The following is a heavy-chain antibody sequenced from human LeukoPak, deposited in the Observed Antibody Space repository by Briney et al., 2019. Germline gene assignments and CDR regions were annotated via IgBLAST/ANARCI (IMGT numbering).Heavy chain of an antibody. CDR3: ARARYYYF. V-gene: IGHV4-59*01. D-gene: IGHD2/OR15-2a*01. CDR1: GGSISSYY. J-gene: IGHJ4*02. CDR2: IYYSGST. Sequence: PETLSLTCTVSGGSISSYYWSWIRQPPGKGLEWIGYIYYSGSTNYNPSLKSRVTISVDTSKNQFSLKLSSVTAADTAVYYCARARYYYFWGQGTLVTVSS.